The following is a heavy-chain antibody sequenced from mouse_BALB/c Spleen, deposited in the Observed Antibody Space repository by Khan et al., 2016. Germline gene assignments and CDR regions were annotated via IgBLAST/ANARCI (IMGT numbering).Heavy chain of an antibody. V-gene: IGHV3-5*02. Sequence: EVQLQESGPGLVKPSQTVSLTCTVTGISITTGNYRWSWIRQFPGNKLEWIGYIYYSGTITYNPSLTNRTTITRDTSKNQFFMEMNSLTAEDTATYYCARYWDRFDYWGQGTTLTVSS. CDR1: GISITTGNYR. CDR3: ARYWDRFDY. CDR2: IYYSGTI. J-gene: IGHJ2*01. D-gene: IGHD4-1*01.